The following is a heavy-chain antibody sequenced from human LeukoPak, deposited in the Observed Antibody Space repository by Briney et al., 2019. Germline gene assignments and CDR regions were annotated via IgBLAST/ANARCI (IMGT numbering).Heavy chain of an antibody. J-gene: IGHJ4*02. CDR3: AVVWFGESYYFDY. V-gene: IGHV3-53*05. D-gene: IGHD3-10*01. CDR1: GFTVSSNY. CDR2: IYSGGST. Sequence: GGSLRLSCAASGFTVSSNYMSWVRQAPGKGLEWVSVIYSGGSTYYADSVKGRFTISRDNSKNSLYLQMNSLRAEDTAVYYCAVVWFGESYYFDYWGQGTLVTVSS.